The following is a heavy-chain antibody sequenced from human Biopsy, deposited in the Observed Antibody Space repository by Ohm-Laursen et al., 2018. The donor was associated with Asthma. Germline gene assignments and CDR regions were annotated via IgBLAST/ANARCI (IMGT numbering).Heavy chain of an antibody. D-gene: IGHD3-3*01. Sequence: GTLSLTCTVSGGSISGFYWSWIRQPPGKGLEWMGSISYTGSAYHNPSLKSRVTISVDTSKNQFSLKLTSVTAADTAVYYCARDFGGWYYFDNWGQGSLVTVSS. V-gene: IGHV4-59*01. CDR1: GGSISGFY. J-gene: IGHJ4*02. CDR2: ISYTGSA. CDR3: ARDFGGWYYFDN.